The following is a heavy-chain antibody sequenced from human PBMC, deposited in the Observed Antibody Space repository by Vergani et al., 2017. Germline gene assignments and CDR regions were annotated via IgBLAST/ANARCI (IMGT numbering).Heavy chain of an antibody. V-gene: IGHV5-51*03. CDR2: IYPGDSDT. CDR1: GYSFTSYW. J-gene: IGHJ5*02. D-gene: IGHD1-7*01. Sequence: EVQLVQSGAEVKKPGASLKISCKGSGYSFTSYWFGWVRQLPGKGLEWMGIIYPGDSDTRYSTSFQGQVTISDDESISTAYLQWGSMKASDTAMYYCARIELELPYNWFDPWGQGTLVTVSS. CDR3: ARIELELPYNWFDP.